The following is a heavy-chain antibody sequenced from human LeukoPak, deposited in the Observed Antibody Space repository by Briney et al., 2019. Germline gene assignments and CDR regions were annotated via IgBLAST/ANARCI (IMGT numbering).Heavy chain of an antibody. D-gene: IGHD3-16*01. CDR2: IRYDGSDK. V-gene: IGHV3-30*02. CDR3: AKSHTMAQSDYGDFGY. Sequence: GGSLRLSCAASPFTFSNYGMHWVRQAPGKGLEWVAFIRYDGSDKYYEDSLKGRFTISRDNSKNTVYLQMNSLRAEDTAVYYCAKSHTMAQSDYGDFGYWGQGTLVTVSS. CDR1: PFTFSNYG. J-gene: IGHJ4*02.